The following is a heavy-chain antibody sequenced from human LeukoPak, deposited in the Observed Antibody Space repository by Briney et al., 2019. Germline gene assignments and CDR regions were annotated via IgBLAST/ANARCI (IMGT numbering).Heavy chain of an antibody. CDR2: INPSSGGT. CDR3: ARRRGTYLDY. CDR1: GYTFSDYY. Sequence: ASVKVSCKASGYTFSDYYMHWVRQAPGQGLEWMGWINPSSGGTNYAQNFQGRVTMTRDTSISTAYMDLSSLRFDDTAVYYCARRRGTYLDYWGRGSLVTVSS. V-gene: IGHV1-2*02. J-gene: IGHJ4*02. D-gene: IGHD3-16*01.